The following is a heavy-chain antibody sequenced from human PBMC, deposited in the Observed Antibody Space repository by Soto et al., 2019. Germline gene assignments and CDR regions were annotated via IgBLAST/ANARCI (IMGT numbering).Heavy chain of an antibody. V-gene: IGHV3-48*02. CDR3: VRDRGYTGYDLEY. D-gene: IGHD5-12*01. CDR1: GFTFRSYA. CDR2: INSGSSTI. Sequence: EVQLVESGGGLVQPGGSLRLSCAASGFTFRSYAMNWVRQAPGKGLEWVSYINSGSSTIYYADSAKGRFSISRDNAKNSLYLQMNSLGDEDTAVYFCVRDRGYTGYDLEYWGQGALVTVSS. J-gene: IGHJ4*02.